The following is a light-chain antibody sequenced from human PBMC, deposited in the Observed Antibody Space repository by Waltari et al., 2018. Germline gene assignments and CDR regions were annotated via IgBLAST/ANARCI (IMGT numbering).Light chain of an antibody. CDR2: EGT. Sequence: QSALTQPASVSGSPGQSITISCTGTSSDVGSYNLVSWYQHHPGKAPKLMIYEGTQRPSGVSDRFSGAKSGDTASLTLSGLQAEDEADYYCCSYVRDITWVFGGGTKLTVL. J-gene: IGLJ3*02. CDR3: CSYVRDITWV. V-gene: IGLV2-23*01. CDR1: SSDVGSYNL.